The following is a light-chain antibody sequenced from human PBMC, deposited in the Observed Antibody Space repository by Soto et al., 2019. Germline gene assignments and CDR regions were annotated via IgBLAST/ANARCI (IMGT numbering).Light chain of an antibody. V-gene: IGKV1-12*01. CDR3: QQTNSFPHT. CDR1: QGISSW. Sequence: DIPMTQSPSSVSASVGDRVTITCRASQGISSWIAWYQQKPGKAPNLLIYAASSLQSGVPSRFSGSGSGTDFTLTISSLLPEDFATYFCQQTNSFPHTFGGGTKVEIK. CDR2: AAS. J-gene: IGKJ4*01.